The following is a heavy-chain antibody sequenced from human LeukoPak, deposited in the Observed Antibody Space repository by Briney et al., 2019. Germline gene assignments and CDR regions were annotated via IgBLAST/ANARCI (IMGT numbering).Heavy chain of an antibody. CDR1: GFTFSTCA. V-gene: IGHV3-23*01. J-gene: IGHJ4*02. CDR2: ISDSGGHS. CDR3: VRGDLRLPRSTPDC. D-gene: IGHD5/OR15-5a*01. Sequence: PGGSLRLSCEASGFTFSTCAMSWVRQAPGKGLEWVSAISDSGGHSHYIDSVKGRFTISRDNSKNTLFLQMNSLRGEDTAVYYCVRGDLRLPRSTPDCWGQGTLVTVSS.